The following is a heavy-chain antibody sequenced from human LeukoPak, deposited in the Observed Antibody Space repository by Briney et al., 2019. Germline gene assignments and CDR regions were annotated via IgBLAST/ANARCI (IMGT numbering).Heavy chain of an antibody. V-gene: IGHV3-74*01. CDR2: INSDGSNT. D-gene: IGHD6-19*01. J-gene: IGHJ4*02. CDR3: ARDGLAVAPGPLVDY. CDR1: GFTFSSYW. Sequence: GGSLRLSCAASGFTFSSYWMHWVRQAPGKGLVWVSRINSDGSNTRYADSVRGRFTISRDNAKNTLYLQMNSLRAEDTAVYYCARDGLAVAPGPLVDYWGQGTLVTVSS.